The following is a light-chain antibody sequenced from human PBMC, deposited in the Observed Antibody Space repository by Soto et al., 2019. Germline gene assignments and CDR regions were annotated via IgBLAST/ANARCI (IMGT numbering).Light chain of an antibody. Sequence: QSVLTQPASVSGSPGQSITISCTGTSSDVGGYNYVSWYQEHPGKAPKLMIYDVSNRPSGVSNRFSGSKSGNTASLTISGLQDEDEADYYCSSYTSDSTYVFGTGTQLTVL. J-gene: IGLJ1*01. CDR3: SSYTSDSTYV. CDR2: DVS. V-gene: IGLV2-14*01. CDR1: SSDVGGYNY.